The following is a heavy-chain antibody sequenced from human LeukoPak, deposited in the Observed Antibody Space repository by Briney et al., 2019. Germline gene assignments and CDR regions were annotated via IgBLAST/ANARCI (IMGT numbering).Heavy chain of an antibody. D-gene: IGHD2-15*01. CDR2: IYYSGST. CDR3: ARQSCSGGSCYPRPYWYFDL. Sequence: PSETLSLTCAVSGGSISSYYWSWIRQPPGKGLEWTGYIYYSGSTNYNPSLKSRVTISVDTSKNQFSLKLSSVTAADTAVYYCARQSCSGGSCYPRPYWYFDLWGRGTLVTVSS. V-gene: IGHV4-59*08. CDR1: GGSISSYY. J-gene: IGHJ2*01.